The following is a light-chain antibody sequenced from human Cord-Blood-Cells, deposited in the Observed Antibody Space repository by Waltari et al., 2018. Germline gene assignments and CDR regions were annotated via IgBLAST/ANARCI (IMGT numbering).Light chain of an antibody. CDR1: SSDVGGYNH. V-gene: IGLV2-11*01. Sequence: QSALTQPGSGPGSPGQADTISCPGTSSDVGGYNHVSWYQQSPGKAPKLMIYDVSKRPSGVPYRFSGSKSGNTASLTISGLQAEDEADYYCCSYAGSYTPEGVFGGGTKLTVL. CDR2: DVS. CDR3: CSYAGSYTPEGV. J-gene: IGLJ3*02.